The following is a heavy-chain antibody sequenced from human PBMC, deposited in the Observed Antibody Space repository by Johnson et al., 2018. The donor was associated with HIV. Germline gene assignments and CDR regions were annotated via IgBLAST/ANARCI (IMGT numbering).Heavy chain of an antibody. J-gene: IGHJ3*02. CDR2: ISYDGSNK. Sequence: QVQLVESGGGVVQPGRSLRLSCAASGFIFIGFGLHWVRQAPGKGLEWVACISYDGSNKYYADSVKGRFTISRDNSKNTLYLQMNSLRAEDTAVYYCARGRGALDIWGQGTMVTVPS. CDR3: ARGRGALDI. D-gene: IGHD3-16*01. CDR1: GFIFIGFG. V-gene: IGHV3-30-3*01.